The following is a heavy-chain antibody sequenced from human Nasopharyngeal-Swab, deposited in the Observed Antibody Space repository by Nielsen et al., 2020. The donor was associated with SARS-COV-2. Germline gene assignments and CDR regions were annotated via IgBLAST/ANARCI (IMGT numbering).Heavy chain of an antibody. CDR3: ARTAAFCGGDCYSEYFQH. V-gene: IGHV3-74*01. Sequence: GESLKISCAASGFTLSNYWTHWFRQAPGKGLAWVALINSDGSTTSYADSVKGRFTVSRDNAKNSLYLQMNNLRADDTAIYYCARTAAFCGGDCYSEYFQHWGQGTLVTVSS. CDR2: INSDGSTT. J-gene: IGHJ1*01. CDR1: GFTLSNYW. D-gene: IGHD2-21*02.